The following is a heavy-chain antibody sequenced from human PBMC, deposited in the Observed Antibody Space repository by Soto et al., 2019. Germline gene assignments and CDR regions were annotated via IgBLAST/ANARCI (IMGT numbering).Heavy chain of an antibody. J-gene: IGHJ2*01. CDR2: VYYSGSS. Sequence: KLQESGPGLVKPSQTLSLTCSVSGGSINNNDYYWSWIRQTPGKGMEWIGYVYYSGSSDYIPSVKSRISMSIDKSKNNFHLKLNSVTAADTVSYYCARMSYFYDKWYFDLWGRGTLVTVSS. CDR1: GGSINNNDYY. V-gene: IGHV4-30-4*01. D-gene: IGHD3-22*01. CDR3: ARMSYFYDKWYFDL.